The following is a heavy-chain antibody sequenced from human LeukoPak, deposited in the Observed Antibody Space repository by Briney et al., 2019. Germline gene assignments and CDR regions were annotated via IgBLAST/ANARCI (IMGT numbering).Heavy chain of an antibody. CDR3: ERVKEGSSWYFDY. J-gene: IGHJ4*02. Sequence: ASVKVSCKASGYTFTGYYMHWVRQAPGQGLEWMGWINPNSGGTNYAQKFQGRVTMTRDTSISTAYMELSRLRSDDTAVYYCERVKEGSSWYFDYWGQGTLVTVSS. CDR2: INPNSGGT. V-gene: IGHV1-2*02. CDR1: GYTFTGYY. D-gene: IGHD6-13*01.